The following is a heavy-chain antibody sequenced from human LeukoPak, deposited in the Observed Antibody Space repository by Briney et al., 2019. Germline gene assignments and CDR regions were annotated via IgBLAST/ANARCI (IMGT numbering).Heavy chain of an antibody. CDR1: GGTFSSYA. D-gene: IGHD1-26*01. Sequence: ASVKVSCKASGGTFSSYAISWVRQAPGQGLEWMGRIIPIPGIANYAQKFQGRVTITADKSTSTAYMELSSLRSEDTAVYYCASPAIVGATAHSYYFDYWGQGTLVTVSS. CDR3: ASPAIVGATAHSYYFDY. V-gene: IGHV1-69*04. J-gene: IGHJ4*02. CDR2: IIPIPGIA.